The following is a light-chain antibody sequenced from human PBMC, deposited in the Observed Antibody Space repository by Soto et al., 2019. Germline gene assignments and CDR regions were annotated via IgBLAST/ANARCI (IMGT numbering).Light chain of an antibody. CDR2: AAS. V-gene: IGKV1-39*01. CDR3: QQSYSTLWT. Sequence: DIQMTQSPSSLSAAVGGRVTITCQASQNINNYLNWYQQKPGKAPKLLIYAASSLQSGVPSRFSGSGSGTDFTLTISSLQPEDFATYYCQQSYSTLWTFGQGTKVDIK. CDR1: QNINNY. J-gene: IGKJ1*01.